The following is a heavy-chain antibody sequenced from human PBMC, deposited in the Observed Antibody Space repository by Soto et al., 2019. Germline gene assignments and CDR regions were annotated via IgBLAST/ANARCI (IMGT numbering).Heavy chain of an antibody. Sequence: QVQLVQSGPEVKKPGASVKASCKTSGYTFTTYGITWVRQAPGQGLEWMGWISTNKGNTNYAQKFQGRDTMTTDISASAADMELRSLRSDDTARYYCANRSPAFDFWGQGTLVTVSS. CDR3: ANRSPAFDF. CDR1: GYTFTTYG. V-gene: IGHV1-18*01. J-gene: IGHJ4*02. CDR2: ISTNKGNT.